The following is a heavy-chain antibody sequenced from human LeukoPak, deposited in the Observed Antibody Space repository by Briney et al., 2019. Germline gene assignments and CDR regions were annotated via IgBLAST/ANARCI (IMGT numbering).Heavy chain of an antibody. CDR1: GGSINSYY. J-gene: IGHJ4*02. Sequence: SETLSLTCTVSGGSINSYYWSWIRQPPGKGLEWIGYIYYSGSTNYNPSLKSRVTISVDTSKNQFSLKLSSVTAADTAVYYCARDFEGVGSYIDYWGQGTLVTVSS. D-gene: IGHD3-16*01. V-gene: IGHV4-59*12. CDR3: ARDFEGVGSYIDY. CDR2: IYYSGST.